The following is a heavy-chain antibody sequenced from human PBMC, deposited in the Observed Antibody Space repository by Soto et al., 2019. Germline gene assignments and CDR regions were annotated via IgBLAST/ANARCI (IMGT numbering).Heavy chain of an antibody. J-gene: IGHJ4*02. V-gene: IGHV4-34*01. CDR1: GGSFRGYF. CDR2: INDSGST. Sequence: SETLSLTCAVSGGSFRGYFWSWIRQSPDKGLEWIGEINDSGSTYYNPSFKSRLTISVDTSKSQISLALTSVTAADSAVYYCQGGDFWGQGTRVTVSS. D-gene: IGHD3-16*01. CDR3: QGGDF.